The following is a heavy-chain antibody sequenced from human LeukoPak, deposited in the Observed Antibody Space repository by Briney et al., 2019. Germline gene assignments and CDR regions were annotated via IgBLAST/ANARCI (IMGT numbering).Heavy chain of an antibody. J-gene: IGHJ4*02. D-gene: IGHD3-9*01. CDR2: INPNSGGT. Sequence: GASVKVSCKASGYSFTAYYMHWVRQAPGQGREWMGWINPNSGGTNYAQKFQGRVTMTRDTSITTAYMEMSRLRSDDTALYYCARSPHILTGGNFDYWGQGTLVTVSS. CDR1: GYSFTAYY. CDR3: ARSPHILTGGNFDY. V-gene: IGHV1-2*02.